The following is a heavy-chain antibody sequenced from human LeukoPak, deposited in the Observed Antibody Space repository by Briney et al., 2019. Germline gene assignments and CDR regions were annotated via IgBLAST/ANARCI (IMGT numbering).Heavy chain of an antibody. CDR2: ISSSGSTI. CDR3: ARDQYYYGSGSYFYYYYGMDV. CDR1: GFTFSSYE. J-gene: IGHJ6*02. Sequence: GGSLRLSCAASGFTFSSYEMNWVRQAPGKGLEWVSYISSSGSTIYYADSVKGRFTISRDNAKNSLYLQMNSLRAEDTAVYYCARDQYYYGSGSYFYYYYGMDVWGQGTTVTVSS. D-gene: IGHD3-10*01. V-gene: IGHV3-48*03.